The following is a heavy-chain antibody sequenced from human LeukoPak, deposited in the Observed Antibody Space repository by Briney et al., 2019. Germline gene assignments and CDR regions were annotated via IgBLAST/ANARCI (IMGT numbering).Heavy chain of an antibody. CDR2: IYYSGST. V-gene: IGHV4-39*01. CDR1: GGSISSSSYY. CDR3: ARLIYDSSGYYLLLTAFDI. D-gene: IGHD3-22*01. Sequence: WETLSLTCTVSGGSISSSSYYWGWIRQPPGKGLEWIGSIYYSGSTYYNPSLKSRVTISVDTSKNQFSLKLSSVTAADTAVYYCARLIYDSSGYYLLLTAFDIWGQGTMVTVSS. J-gene: IGHJ3*02.